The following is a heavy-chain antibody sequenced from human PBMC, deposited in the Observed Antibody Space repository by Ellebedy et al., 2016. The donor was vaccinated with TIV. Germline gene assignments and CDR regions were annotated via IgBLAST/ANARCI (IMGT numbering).Heavy chain of an antibody. Sequence: GGSLRLXXAASGFTFSSYWMHWVRQAPGMGLVWVSRINTDRSGTIYADSVKGRFTITRDNAKNTLYLQMNSLRAEDTAVYYCARDRGGRGPSTVDYWGQGTLVTVSS. CDR3: ARDRGGRGPSTVDY. J-gene: IGHJ4*02. V-gene: IGHV3-74*01. CDR2: INTDRSGT. D-gene: IGHD2-15*01. CDR1: GFTFSSYW.